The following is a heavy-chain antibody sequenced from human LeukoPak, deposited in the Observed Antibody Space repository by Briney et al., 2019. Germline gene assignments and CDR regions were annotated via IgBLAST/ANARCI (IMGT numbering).Heavy chain of an antibody. D-gene: IGHD4-17*01. Sequence: GGSLRLSCAASGFTFSSYGMHWVRQAPGKGLEWVAFIRYDGSNKYYADSVKGRFTISRDNSKNTLYLQMNSLRAEDTAVYYCAKDIDYGDLLDAFDIWGQGTMVTVSS. CDR2: IRYDGSNK. J-gene: IGHJ3*02. CDR1: GFTFSSYG. CDR3: AKDIDYGDLLDAFDI. V-gene: IGHV3-30*02.